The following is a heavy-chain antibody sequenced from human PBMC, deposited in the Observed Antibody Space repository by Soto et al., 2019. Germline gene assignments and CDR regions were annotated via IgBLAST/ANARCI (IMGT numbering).Heavy chain of an antibody. V-gene: IGHV4-34*01. CDR3: ASTYYDFWSGYYFGGKTGGAFDI. CDR2: INHSGST. D-gene: IGHD3-3*01. J-gene: IGHJ3*02. Sequence: SETLSLTCAVYGGSFSGYYWSWIRQPPGKGLEWIGEINHSGSTNYNPSLKSRVTISVDTSKNQFSLKLSSVTAADTAVYYCASTYYDFWSGYYFGGKTGGAFDIWGQGTMVTVSS. CDR1: GGSFSGYY.